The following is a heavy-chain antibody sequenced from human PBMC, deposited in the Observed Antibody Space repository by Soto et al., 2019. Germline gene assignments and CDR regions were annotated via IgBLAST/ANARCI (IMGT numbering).Heavy chain of an antibody. D-gene: IGHD3-9*01. CDR1: GFNFSSYA. V-gene: IGHV3-23*01. CDR2: ISGSGRIT. Sequence: GGSMRLSCAASGFNFSSYAMSWVRRAPGKGLEWVSGISGSGRITKYADSVKGRFIISRDNFKNTLFLQMNSLRAEDTAVYYCAKDVHYDIVTGIEYFHHWAQGTLVTVSS. CDR3: AKDVHYDIVTGIEYFHH. J-gene: IGHJ1*01.